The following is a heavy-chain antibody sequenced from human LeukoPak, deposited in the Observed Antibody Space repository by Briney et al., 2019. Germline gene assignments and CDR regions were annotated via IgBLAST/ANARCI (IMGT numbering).Heavy chain of an antibody. D-gene: IGHD3-3*01. CDR2: ISYDGSNK. V-gene: IGHV3-30-3*01. Sequence: TGGSLRLSCAASGFTFSSYAMHWVRQAPGKGLEWVAVISYDGSNKYYADSVKGRFTISRDNSKNTLHLQMNSLRAEDTAVYYCARASQYYDFWSGYYSDYWGQGTLVTVSS. CDR1: GFTFSSYA. J-gene: IGHJ4*02. CDR3: ARASQYYDFWSGYYSDY.